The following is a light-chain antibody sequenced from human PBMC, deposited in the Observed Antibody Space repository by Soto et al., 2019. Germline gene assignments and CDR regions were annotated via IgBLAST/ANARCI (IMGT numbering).Light chain of an antibody. CDR3: QHYNSYSEA. CDR1: QSISDW. CDR2: KAS. V-gene: IGKV1-5*03. J-gene: IGKJ1*01. Sequence: DIQMTQSPSTLSASVGDRVTITCRASQSISDWLAWCQQKPGKAPKLLIYKASTLKSGVPSRFSGSGSGTEFTLTISSLQPDDFATYYCQHYNSYSEAFGQGTKVDIK.